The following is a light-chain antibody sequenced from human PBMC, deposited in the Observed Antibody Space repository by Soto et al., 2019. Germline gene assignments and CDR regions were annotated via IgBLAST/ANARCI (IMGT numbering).Light chain of an antibody. Sequence: DIQMTQSPSTLSASVGDRVTITCRASQSISTSLAWYQQKPGKAPKVLIYKASSLESGVPSRFSGSGSGTELTLTIRSLQADDFATYYRQHCDRYWTFGQGTKVEIK. V-gene: IGKV1-5*03. J-gene: IGKJ1*01. CDR2: KAS. CDR1: QSISTS. CDR3: QHCDRYWT.